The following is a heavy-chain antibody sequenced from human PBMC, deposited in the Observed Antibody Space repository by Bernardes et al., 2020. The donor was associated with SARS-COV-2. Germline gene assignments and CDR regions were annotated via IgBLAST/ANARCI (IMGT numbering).Heavy chain of an antibody. J-gene: IGHJ4*02. D-gene: IGHD1-7*01. CDR1: GYTFTSYG. CDR3: ARDLGDNWNWARLDY. CDR2: ISAYNGNT. V-gene: IGHV1-18*01. Sequence: ASVKVSCMASGYTFTSYGISWVRQAPGQGLEWMGWISAYNGNTNYAQKLQGRVTMTTDTSTSTAYMELRSLRSDDTAVYYCARDLGDNWNWARLDYWGQGTLVTVSS.